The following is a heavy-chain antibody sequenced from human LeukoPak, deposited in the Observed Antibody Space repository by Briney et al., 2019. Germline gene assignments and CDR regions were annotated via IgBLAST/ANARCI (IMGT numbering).Heavy chain of an antibody. J-gene: IGHJ4*02. CDR3: AKGTVIVGYYFDS. D-gene: IGHD3-22*01. CDR1: GFTFSSYG. Sequence: PGRSVRLFCALSGFTFSSYGIHWVRQARGKGVEWVAVMSSDGSNKSYEDSVKGRFTISRDNSKNTLYLQMNSLRAEDTAVYFCAKGTVIVGYYFDSWGQGTLVTVSS. V-gene: IGHV3-30*18. CDR2: MSSDGSNK.